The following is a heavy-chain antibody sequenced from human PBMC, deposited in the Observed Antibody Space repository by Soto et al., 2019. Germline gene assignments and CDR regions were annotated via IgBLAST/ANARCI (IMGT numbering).Heavy chain of an antibody. D-gene: IGHD3-3*01. V-gene: IGHV4-4*07. Sequence: LSLTCTVSGGSMNSYYWTWIRQPAGKGLEWIGRVYSSGGTHYNPSLKSRITISLDTSNNQFSLRLLSVTDADTAVYYCARGQRFSDWFDHWGQGTLVTVSS. J-gene: IGHJ5*02. CDR2: VYSSGGT. CDR3: ARGQRFSDWFDH. CDR1: GGSMNSYY.